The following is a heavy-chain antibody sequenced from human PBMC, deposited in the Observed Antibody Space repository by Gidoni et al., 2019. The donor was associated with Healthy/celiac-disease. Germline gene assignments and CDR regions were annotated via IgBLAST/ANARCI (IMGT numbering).Heavy chain of an antibody. CDR3: AKAGRNRYYYYYGMDV. Sequence: EVQLVESGGGLVQPGGSLRLSCAASGFTFSSYAMSWVRQAPGKGLEWVSAISGSGGSTYYADSVKGRFTISRDNSKNTLYLQMNSLRAEDTAVYYCAKAGRNRYYYYYGMDVWGQGTTVTVSS. J-gene: IGHJ6*02. CDR2: ISGSGGST. V-gene: IGHV3-23*04. D-gene: IGHD1-1*01. CDR1: GFTFSSYA.